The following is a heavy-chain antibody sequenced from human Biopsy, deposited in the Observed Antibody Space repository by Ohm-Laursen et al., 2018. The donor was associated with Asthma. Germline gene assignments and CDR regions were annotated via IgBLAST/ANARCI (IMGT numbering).Heavy chain of an antibody. CDR2: IYHRGNT. CDR1: GYSISNGGYY. J-gene: IGHJ4*02. Sequence: SDTLSLTCSVSGYSISNGGYYWTWVRQRPGKGLEWIGNIYHRGNTKYNPSLKSRLSFSVDTSKNQFSLKLSSVTAADTAVYYCARHWDWGSFFDYWGQGTPVTVSS. D-gene: IGHD7-27*01. V-gene: IGHV4-31*03. CDR3: ARHWDWGSFFDY.